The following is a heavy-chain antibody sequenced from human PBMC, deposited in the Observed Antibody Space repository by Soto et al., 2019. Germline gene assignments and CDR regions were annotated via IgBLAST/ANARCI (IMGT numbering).Heavy chain of an antibody. J-gene: IGHJ4*02. CDR3: ASRTVNILTFYSGLKTHCFDY. V-gene: IGHV4-31*03. CDR2: IYYSGST. D-gene: IGHD3-3*01. Sequence: SETLSLSCTVSGGSISSGGYYWSWIRQHPGKGLEWIGCIYYSGSTYYNPSLKSRVAISVDTSKNQFSLKLKSVTAADTAIYYCASRTVNILTFYSGLKTHCFDYWGQGAPVTVSS. CDR1: GGSISSGGYY.